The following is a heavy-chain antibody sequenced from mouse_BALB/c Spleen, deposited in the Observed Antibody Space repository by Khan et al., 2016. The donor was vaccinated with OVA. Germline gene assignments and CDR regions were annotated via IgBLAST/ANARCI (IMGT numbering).Heavy chain of an antibody. CDR1: GFTFSDYY. J-gene: IGHJ3*01. Sequence: EVELVESGGGLVKPGGSLKLSCAASGFTFSDYYMYWVRQTPEKRLEWVATISDGGSYTYYPDRVKGRFTISRDNAKNNLYLQMSSLKSEDTAMYYCARDGGSTMTPDYWGQGTLVTVAA. CDR3: ARDGGSTMTPDY. CDR2: ISDGGSYT. V-gene: IGHV5-4*02. D-gene: IGHD2-4*01.